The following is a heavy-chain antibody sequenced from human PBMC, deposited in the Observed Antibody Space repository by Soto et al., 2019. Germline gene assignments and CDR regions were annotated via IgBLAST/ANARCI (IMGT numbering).Heavy chain of an antibody. J-gene: IGHJ4*02. D-gene: IGHD2-15*01. CDR1: GYTFTGYY. Sequence: QVQLVQSGAEVKKPGASVKVSCKASGYTFTGYYMHWVRQAPGQGLEWMGWINPNSGGTNYAQKFQGRVTMTRDTSISTAYMELSRLRSDDTAVYYCARVNVEVVDATREYYFDYWGQGTLVTVSS. CDR2: INPNSGGT. CDR3: ARVNVEVVDATREYYFDY. V-gene: IGHV1-2*02.